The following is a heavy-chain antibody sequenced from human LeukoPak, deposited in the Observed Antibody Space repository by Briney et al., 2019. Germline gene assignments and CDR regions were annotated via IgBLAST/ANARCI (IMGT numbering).Heavy chain of an antibody. CDR3: ARDGR. V-gene: IGHV3-7*01. CDR2: IKEDGSEK. J-gene: IGHJ4*02. Sequence: PGGSLRLSCAASGFTFSRHWMSWVRQAPGKGPEWVASIKEDGSEKYYADSVWGRFTISRDNAKSSMYLQMNSLRAEDTAVYYCARDGRWSRGTLVSVSS. CDR1: GFTFSRHW.